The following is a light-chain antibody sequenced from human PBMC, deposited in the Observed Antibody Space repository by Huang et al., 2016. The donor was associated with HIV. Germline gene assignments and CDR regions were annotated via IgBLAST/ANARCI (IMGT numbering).Light chain of an antibody. CDR3: QQANSFPRT. Sequence: DIQMTQSPSSVSASVGDSVIITFRASQGISRWLAWYQQKPGKAPKLLIYAASSLQSVVPSRFSVSGSCTDFTLAISSLQPEDFATYYCQQANSFPRTFGGGTKVEIK. CDR2: AAS. J-gene: IGKJ4*01. V-gene: IGKV1-12*01. CDR1: QGISRW.